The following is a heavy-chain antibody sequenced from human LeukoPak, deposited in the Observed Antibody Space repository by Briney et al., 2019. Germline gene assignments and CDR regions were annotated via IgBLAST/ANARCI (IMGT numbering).Heavy chain of an antibody. CDR1: GGSITTYH. J-gene: IGHJ6*02. CDR2: IYYNGSA. Sequence: PSETLSLTCNVSGGSITTYHWSWIRQFPGKGLEWIGFIYYNGSADYNPSLKSRVTISVDTSKNQFSLKLSSVTAADTAVYYCARGRGYCSSTSCYIKPYYYYGMDVWGQGTTVTVSS. CDR3: ARGRGYCSSTSCYIKPYYYYGMDV. D-gene: IGHD2-2*02. V-gene: IGHV4-59*12.